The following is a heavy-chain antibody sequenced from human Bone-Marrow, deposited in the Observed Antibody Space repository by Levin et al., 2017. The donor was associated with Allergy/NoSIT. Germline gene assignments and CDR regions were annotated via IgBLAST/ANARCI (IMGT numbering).Heavy chain of an antibody. J-gene: IGHJ4*02. V-gene: IGHV3-23*01. CDR1: GFTFSGYD. CDR2: IGSRGGGT. Sequence: GGSLRLSCAASGFTFSGYDMIWVRQAPGKGLEWVSGIGSRGGGTYYAESVEGRFAISRDDSKSTLYLQMDSLRAEDTAVYYCAREPRWLQLGAQDFWGQGTLVTVSS. D-gene: IGHD5-24*01. CDR3: AREPRWLQLGAQDF.